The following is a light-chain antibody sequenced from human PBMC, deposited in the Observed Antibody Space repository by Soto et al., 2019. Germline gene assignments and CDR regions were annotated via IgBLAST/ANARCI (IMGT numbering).Light chain of an antibody. V-gene: IGKV3-20*01. J-gene: IGKJ2*01. CDR1: QSVSSSY. CDR3: QQYGRSSYT. CDR2: GAS. Sequence: EIVLTQSPGTLSLSPGERATLSCRASQSVSSSYLTWYLQKPGQAPMLLIYGASRRATGIPDRFSGSGSGKDFTLTISRLEPEDFAVYYCQQYGRSSYTFGQGTKLEIK.